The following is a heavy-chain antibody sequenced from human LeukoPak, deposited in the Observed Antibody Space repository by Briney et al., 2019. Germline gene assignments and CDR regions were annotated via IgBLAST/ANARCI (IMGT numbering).Heavy chain of an antibody. CDR1: GFSFITYN. CDR3: ARDRYCSGGSCYHTTDY. D-gene: IGHD2-15*01. J-gene: IGHJ4*02. V-gene: IGHV3-48*02. CDR2: ITSSSGTR. Sequence: GGSLRLSCVASGFSFITYNMNWVRQAPGKGLEWVSYITSSSGTRYYADSVKGRFTISRDNAKNSLYLQMNSLRDEDTAVYYCARDRYCSGGSCYHTTDYWGQGTLVTVSS.